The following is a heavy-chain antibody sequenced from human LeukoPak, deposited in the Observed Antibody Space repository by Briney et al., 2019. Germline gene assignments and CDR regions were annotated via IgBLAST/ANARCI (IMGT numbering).Heavy chain of an antibody. CDR1: GFTFSSYA. J-gene: IGHJ6*02. D-gene: IGHD6-25*01. Sequence: GSLRLSCAASGFTFSSYAMNWVRQAPGKGLEWVSTISGSGGSTYYADSVKGRFTISRDNSKNTVYLQMNRLRAEDTAVYYCAGPAAGDVWGQGTAVTVSS. V-gene: IGHV3-23*01. CDR2: ISGSGGST. CDR3: AGPAAGDV.